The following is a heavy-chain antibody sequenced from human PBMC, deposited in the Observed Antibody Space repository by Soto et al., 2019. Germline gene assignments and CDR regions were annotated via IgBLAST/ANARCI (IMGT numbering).Heavy chain of an antibody. J-gene: IGHJ4*02. CDR3: ARVPTRRDPGSSTDY. Sequence: GGSLRLSCAASGFTFSSYSMNWVRQAPGKGLEWVSYISSSSSTIYYADSVKGRFTISRDNAKNSLYLQMNSLRDEDTAVYYCARVPTRRDPGSSTDYWGQGTLVTVSS. V-gene: IGHV3-48*02. D-gene: IGHD6-6*01. CDR2: ISSSSSTI. CDR1: GFTFSSYS.